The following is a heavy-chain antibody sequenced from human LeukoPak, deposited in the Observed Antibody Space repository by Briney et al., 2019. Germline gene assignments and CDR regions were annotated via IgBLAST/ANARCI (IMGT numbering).Heavy chain of an antibody. D-gene: IGHD1-26*01. CDR3: ARRRYRDYFDY. V-gene: IGHV4-59*08. CDR2: IYYSGST. Sequence: SETLSLTCTVSGGSISSNYWSWIRQPPGKGLEWIGYIYYSGSTNYNPSLKSRVTISVDTSKNQFSLKLSSVTAADTAVYYCARRRYRDYFDYWGQGTLATVSS. CDR1: GGSISSNY. J-gene: IGHJ4*02.